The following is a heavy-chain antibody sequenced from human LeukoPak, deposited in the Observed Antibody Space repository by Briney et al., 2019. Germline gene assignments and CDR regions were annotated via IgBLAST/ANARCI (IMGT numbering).Heavy chain of an antibody. CDR2: INHSGST. CDR1: GGSFSGYY. CDR3: ARGNYDFWSGYYTSGYGMDV. D-gene: IGHD3-3*01. V-gene: IGHV4-34*01. Sequence: PSETLSLTCAVYGGSFSGYYWSWIRQSPMKGLEWIGEINHSGSTNYNPSLESRVTISVDTSKNQFSLKLSSVTAADTAVYYCARGNYDFWSGYYTSGYGMDVWGQGTTVTVSS. J-gene: IGHJ6*02.